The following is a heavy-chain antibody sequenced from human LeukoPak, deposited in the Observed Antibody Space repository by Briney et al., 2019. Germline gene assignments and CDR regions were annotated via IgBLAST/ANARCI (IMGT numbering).Heavy chain of an antibody. D-gene: IGHD5-18*01. Sequence: PGGSLRLSCAASGFIFSSYAMHWVRQAPGKGLEWVAVISYDGSNKYYADSVKGRFTISRDNAKNSLYLQMNSLRAEDTAVYYCARGGAGGYSYGLGGVKAFDYWGQGTLVTVSS. V-gene: IGHV3-30*04. CDR3: ARGGAGGYSYGLGGVKAFDY. CDR1: GFIFSSYA. CDR2: ISYDGSNK. J-gene: IGHJ4*02.